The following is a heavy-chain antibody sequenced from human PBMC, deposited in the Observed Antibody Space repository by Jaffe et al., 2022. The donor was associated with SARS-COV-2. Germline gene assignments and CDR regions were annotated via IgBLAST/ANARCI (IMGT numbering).Heavy chain of an antibody. CDR2: FHYSGST. CDR3: ARTTPYSYASWALFDY. V-gene: IGHV4-39*01. D-gene: IGHD5-18*01. CDR1: GDSISSSNYY. Sequence: QLQLQESGPGLVKPSETLSLTCTVSGDSISSSNYYWGWIRQPPGKGLEWIGSFHYSGSTYYNPSLKSRVTISVDTSKNQLSLKLSSVTAADTAVYYCARTTPYSYASWALFDYWGQGTLVTVSS. J-gene: IGHJ4*02.